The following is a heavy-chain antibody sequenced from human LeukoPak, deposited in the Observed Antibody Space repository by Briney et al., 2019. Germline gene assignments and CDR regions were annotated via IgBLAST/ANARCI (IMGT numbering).Heavy chain of an antibody. V-gene: IGHV3-23*01. D-gene: IGHD2-15*01. CDR3: AKVDWRSDCSAGSCPN. Sequence: GGSLRLSCAVSGFTFSNYFFNWVRQAPGKGLEWVSGIGGSGGASYYADSVKGRFTISRDNSRNTLYLQINSLRAEDTAVYYCAKVDWRSDCSAGSCPNWGQGTLVTVSS. J-gene: IGHJ4*02. CDR2: IGGSGGAS. CDR1: GFTFSNYF.